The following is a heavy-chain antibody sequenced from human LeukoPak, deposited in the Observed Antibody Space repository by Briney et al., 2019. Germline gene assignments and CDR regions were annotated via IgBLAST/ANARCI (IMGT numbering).Heavy chain of an antibody. V-gene: IGHV3-66*01. Sequence: GGSLRLSCAASGFTVSSNYMSWVRQAPGKGLEWVSVIYSGGSTYYADSVKGRFTISRDNSKNTLYLQMNSLRAEDTAVYHCAKDTYGDYENYWGQGTLVTVSS. D-gene: IGHD4-17*01. CDR2: IYSGGST. CDR3: AKDTYGDYENY. CDR1: GFTVSSNY. J-gene: IGHJ4*02.